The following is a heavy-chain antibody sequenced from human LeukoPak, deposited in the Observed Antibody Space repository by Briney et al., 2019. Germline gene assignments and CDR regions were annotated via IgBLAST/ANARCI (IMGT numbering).Heavy chain of an antibody. Sequence: GASVKVSCKASGYTFTSYFMHWVRQAPGQGLERMGMINPSGGTTNYAQKFQGRVTMTRDTSTSTVYMELSSLTSEDTAVYYCAREEAGGLFDYWGQGTLVTVSS. D-gene: IGHD3-16*01. CDR3: AREEAGGLFDY. J-gene: IGHJ4*02. CDR2: INPSGGTT. V-gene: IGHV1-46*01. CDR1: GYTFTSYF.